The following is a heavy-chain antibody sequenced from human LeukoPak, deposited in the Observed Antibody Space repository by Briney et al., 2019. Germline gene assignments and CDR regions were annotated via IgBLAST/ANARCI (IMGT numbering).Heavy chain of an antibody. CDR1: GFTFSNYN. CDR3: AKNVLPKSYYYYMDV. CDR2: ISGSGGST. J-gene: IGHJ6*03. Sequence: GGSLRLSCAVSGFTFSNYNMNWVRQAPGKGLEWVSAISGSGGSTYYADSVKGRFTISRDNSKNTLYLQMNSLRAEDTAVYYCAKNVLPKSYYYYMDVWGKGTTVTISS. V-gene: IGHV3-23*01. D-gene: IGHD3-10*01.